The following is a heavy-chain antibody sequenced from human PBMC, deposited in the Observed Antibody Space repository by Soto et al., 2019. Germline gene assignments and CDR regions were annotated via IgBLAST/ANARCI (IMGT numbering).Heavy chain of an antibody. D-gene: IGHD3-10*01. V-gene: IGHV4-59*08. J-gene: IGHJ6*01. Sequence: QVQVQQSGPGLVKPSETLSLTCTVSSGPSKSHNWGWIRQPPGRGLEWIGYVYDTWSTSYTPSLKSRVTVSSGTSTNRISLTLRFVTAADTAVYYCVRQGIGFLHGLVDVWGQGTTVIVSS. CDR2: VYDTWST. CDR3: VRQGIGFLHGLVDV. CDR1: SGPSKSHN.